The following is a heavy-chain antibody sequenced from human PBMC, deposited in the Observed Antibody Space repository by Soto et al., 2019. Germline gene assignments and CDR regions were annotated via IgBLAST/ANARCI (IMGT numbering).Heavy chain of an antibody. Sequence: GGSLRLSCAASGFTFSSFWMTWVRQAPGKGLEWVANIKQDGSEKYYVDSVKGRFTISRDNAKNSLYLQMNSLRAEDTAVYYCARDSRYIKYNWNDLSHFDYWGQGTLVTVSS. J-gene: IGHJ4*02. CDR1: GFTFSSFW. CDR2: IKQDGSEK. CDR3: ARDSRYIKYNWNDLSHFDY. D-gene: IGHD1-1*01. V-gene: IGHV3-7*01.